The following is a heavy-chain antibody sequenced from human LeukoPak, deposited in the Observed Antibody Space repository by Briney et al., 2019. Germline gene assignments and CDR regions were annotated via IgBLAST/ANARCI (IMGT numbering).Heavy chain of an antibody. V-gene: IGHV4-4*07. CDR2: IYTSGST. D-gene: IGHD3-10*01. CDR3: ARDRANYYGSGSYYKLDY. J-gene: IGHJ4*02. CDR1: GGSISSYY. Sequence: PSETLSLTCTVSGGSISSYYWSWIRQPAGKGLEWIGRIYTSGSTNYNPSLKSRVTISVDTSKNQFSLKLSSVTAADTAVYYCARDRANYYGSGSYYKLDYWGQGTLVTVSS.